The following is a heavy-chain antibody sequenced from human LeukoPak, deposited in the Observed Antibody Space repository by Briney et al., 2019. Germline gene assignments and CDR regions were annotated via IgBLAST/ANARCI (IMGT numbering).Heavy chain of an antibody. CDR3: AKDRQYGDYGGGDFFDS. CDR1: GCAFGDYA. V-gene: IGHV3-43D*03. Sequence: PGGSLRLSCAASGCAFGDYAVHWVRQAPGKGLQWISSINWVGDTTSYADSVKGRFTISRDSTKSSLYLQMHSLRSEDTALYYCAKDRQYGDYGGGDFFDSWGQGTLVTVSS. J-gene: IGHJ4*02. D-gene: IGHD4-17*01. CDR2: INWVGDTT.